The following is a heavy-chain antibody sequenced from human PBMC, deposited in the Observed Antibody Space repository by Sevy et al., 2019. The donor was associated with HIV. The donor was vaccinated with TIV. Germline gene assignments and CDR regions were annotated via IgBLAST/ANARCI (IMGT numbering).Heavy chain of an antibody. CDR2: IYKTGST. D-gene: IGHD3-16*01. J-gene: IGHJ6*02. V-gene: IGHV4-61*01. CDR1: GGSVSSGTYY. Sequence: SETLSLSCSVSGGSVSSGTYYWSWIRQPPGKGLEWIGHIYKTGSTNYKLSLQSRVTISVDTSTNQFSLRLRSVTAADTAVYYCARVPGGQLWYSGSLGGYYYHMDVWGQGTTVTVSS. CDR3: ARVPGGQLWYSGSLGGYYYHMDV.